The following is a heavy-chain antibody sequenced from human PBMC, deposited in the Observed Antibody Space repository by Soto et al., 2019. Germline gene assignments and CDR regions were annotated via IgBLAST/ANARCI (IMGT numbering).Heavy chain of an antibody. Sequence: ASVKVSCKASGYTFTGYYMHCVRQAPGQGLEWMGWINPNSGGTNYAQKFQGWVTMTRDTSISTAYMELSSLRSEDTAVYYCARGKGSGYSYGRHHFDYWGQGTLVTVSS. CDR1: GYTFTGYY. D-gene: IGHD5-18*01. CDR2: INPNSGGT. CDR3: ARGKGSGYSYGRHHFDY. V-gene: IGHV1-2*04. J-gene: IGHJ4*02.